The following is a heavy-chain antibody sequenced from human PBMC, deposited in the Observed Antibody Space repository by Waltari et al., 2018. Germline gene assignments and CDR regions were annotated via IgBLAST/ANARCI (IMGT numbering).Heavy chain of an antibody. J-gene: IGHJ6*03. D-gene: IGHD1-1*01. CDR2: IDPSDSYT. Sequence: EVQLVQSGAEVKKPGESLRISCEGSGYDFSTYWITWVRHMPGKGLEWMGRIDPSDSYTNYSPSFRGHVTLSVDRSISTAYILWSGLRASDTAIYYCARTSTRDFYYMDVWGKGTTVTVSS. CDR1: GYDFSTYW. CDR3: ARTSTRDFYYMDV. V-gene: IGHV5-10-1*01.